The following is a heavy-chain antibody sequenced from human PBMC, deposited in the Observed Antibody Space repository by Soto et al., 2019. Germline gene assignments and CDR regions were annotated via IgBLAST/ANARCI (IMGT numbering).Heavy chain of an antibody. CDR1: GGSISSFY. V-gene: IGHV4-59*01. J-gene: IGHJ5*02. CDR3: ARDLKEYCSDGKCNWFDP. CDR2: IYDSGSP. D-gene: IGHD2-15*01. Sequence: SETLSLTCTVSGGSISSFYWNWIRQPPGKGLEWIGNIYDSGSPIYNPSLKSRVTISFDASKNEISLQVRSATAADAAVYYCARDLKEYCSDGKCNWFDPWGQGTLVTVS.